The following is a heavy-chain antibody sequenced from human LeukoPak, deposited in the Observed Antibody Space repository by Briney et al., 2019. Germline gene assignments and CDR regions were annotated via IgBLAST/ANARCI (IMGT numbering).Heavy chain of an antibody. CDR1: GFTFSSYA. CDR2: ISGSGGST. Sequence: GGSLRLSCAASGFTFSSYAMSWVRQAPGKGLEWVSAISGSGGSTYYADSVKGRFTISRDNAKNSLYLQMNSLRAEDTAVYYCARDDYYGVSDYWGQGTLVTVSS. J-gene: IGHJ4*02. D-gene: IGHD3-10*01. V-gene: IGHV3-23*01. CDR3: ARDDYYGVSDY.